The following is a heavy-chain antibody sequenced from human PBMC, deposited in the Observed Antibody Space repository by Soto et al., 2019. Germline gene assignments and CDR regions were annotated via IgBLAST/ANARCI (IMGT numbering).Heavy chain of an antibody. CDR1: GGTFSSYA. J-gene: IGHJ4*02. CDR3: ARGGEYCGGDCSSY. CDR2: IIPIFGTA. V-gene: IGHV1-69*12. D-gene: IGHD2-21*02. Sequence: QVQLVQSGAEVKKPGSSVKVSCKASGGTFSSYAISWVRQAPGQGLEWMGGIIPIFGTANYAQKFQGRVTITADESTSTAYRELSSLRSEDTAVYYCARGGEYCGGDCSSYWGQGTLVTVSS.